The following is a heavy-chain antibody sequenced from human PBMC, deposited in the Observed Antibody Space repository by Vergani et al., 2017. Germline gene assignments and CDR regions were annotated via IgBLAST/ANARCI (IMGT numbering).Heavy chain of an antibody. CDR1: EVTFSNSA. V-gene: IGHV3-23*01. CDR2: ISGHGDRT. Sequence: EVQLLESGGGLVQPGGSLRLTCAASEVTFSNSAMSWVRQTSGKGLEWVSAISGHGDRTYYADSVKGRFTISRDNSKNTVYLQMNSLKAEDRATYYCAREERSNTSPFVGDWGQGTLVTV. D-gene: IGHD2/OR15-2a*01. J-gene: IGHJ4*02. CDR3: AREERSNTSPFVGD.